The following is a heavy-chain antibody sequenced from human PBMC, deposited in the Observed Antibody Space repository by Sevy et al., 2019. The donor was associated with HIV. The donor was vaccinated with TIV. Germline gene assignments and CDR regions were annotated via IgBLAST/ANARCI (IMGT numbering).Heavy chain of an antibody. CDR2: ISGSGGST. V-gene: IGHV3-23*01. CDR1: GFTFSSYA. D-gene: IGHD2-21*02. J-gene: IGHJ4*02. Sequence: GGSLRLSCAASGFTFSSYAMSWVRQAPGKGLEWVSAISGSGGSTYYADSVKGRFTISRDNSKNTLYLQMNSVRAEDKAVYYCAKDRAIVVVTATLFDYWGQGTLVTVSS. CDR3: AKDRAIVVVTATLFDY.